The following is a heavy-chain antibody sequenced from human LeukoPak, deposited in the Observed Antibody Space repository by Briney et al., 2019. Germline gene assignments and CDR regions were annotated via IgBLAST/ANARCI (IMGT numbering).Heavy chain of an antibody. Sequence: GRSLRLSCAASGFTFSSYGMHWVRQAPGKGLEWVAVISYDGSNKYYADSVKGRFTISRDNSKNTLYLQMNSLRAEDTAVYYCAKDAGGSPDYWGQGTLVTVSS. D-gene: IGHD3-16*01. V-gene: IGHV3-30*18. CDR2: ISYDGSNK. CDR1: GFTFSSYG. J-gene: IGHJ4*02. CDR3: AKDAGGSPDY.